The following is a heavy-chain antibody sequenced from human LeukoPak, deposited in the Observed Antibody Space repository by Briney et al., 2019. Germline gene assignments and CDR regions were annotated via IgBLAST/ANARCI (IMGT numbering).Heavy chain of an antibody. Sequence: GASVKVSCKVSGYTLTELSMHWVRQAPGKGLEWMGGIIPIFGTANYAQKFQGRVTITTDESTSTAYMELSSLRAEDTAVYYCAKQYESSGWPYYFDDWGQGTLVTVSS. D-gene: IGHD6-19*01. V-gene: IGHV1-69*05. CDR2: IIPIFGTA. CDR1: GYTLTELS. CDR3: AKQYESSGWPYYFDD. J-gene: IGHJ4*02.